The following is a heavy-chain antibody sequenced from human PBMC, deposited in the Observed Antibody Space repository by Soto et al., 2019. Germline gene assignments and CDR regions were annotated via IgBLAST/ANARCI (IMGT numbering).Heavy chain of an antibody. V-gene: IGHV3-48*02. J-gene: IGHJ4*02. CDR3: ARGVEMGSITGLVFDH. CDR1: GFTFSTYS. D-gene: IGHD3-16*01. Sequence: GGSLRLSCAASGFTFSTYSMNWVRQAPGKGLEWLSYISCSSTIFYTDSVKGRFTVSRDNAKNSLYLQMNSLRDEDSVVYYCARGVEMGSITGLVFDHWGQGTQVTVSS. CDR2: ISCSSTI.